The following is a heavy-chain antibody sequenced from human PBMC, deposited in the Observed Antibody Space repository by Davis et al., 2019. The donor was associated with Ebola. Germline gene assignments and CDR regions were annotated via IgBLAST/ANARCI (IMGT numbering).Heavy chain of an antibody. V-gene: IGHV1-3*01. Sequence: AASVKVSCKSSGYTFTSYAIHWVRQAPGQRLEWMGWINAGNGNTKYSQKFQGRVTITRDTSASTAYMELSSLRSEDTAVYYCARDITGTTLLQYYYYGMDVWGQGTTVTVSS. CDR3: ARDITGTTLLQYYYYGMDV. J-gene: IGHJ6*02. CDR2: INAGNGNT. D-gene: IGHD1-7*01. CDR1: GYTFTSYA.